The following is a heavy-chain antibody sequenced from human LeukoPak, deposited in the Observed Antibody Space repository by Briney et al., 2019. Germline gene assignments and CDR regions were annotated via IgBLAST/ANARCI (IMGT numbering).Heavy chain of an antibody. CDR3: AKEMATTNS. J-gene: IGHJ4*02. D-gene: IGHD1-26*01. CDR2: INSDGSST. CDR1: GFTLSSYW. Sequence: GESLRLSCAASGFTLSSYWMHWVRQAPGKGLVWVSRINSDGSSTSYADTVKGRFTISRDNAKNTLYLQMNSLRAEDTAVYYCAKEMATTNSWGQGTLVTVSS. V-gene: IGHV3-74*01.